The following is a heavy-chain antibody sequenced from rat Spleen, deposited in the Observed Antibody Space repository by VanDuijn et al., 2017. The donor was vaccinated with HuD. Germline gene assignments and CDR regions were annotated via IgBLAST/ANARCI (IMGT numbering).Heavy chain of an antibody. Sequence: EVQLVESGGGLVQPGGAMKLSCAASGFSLSSFPMAWVRQAPAKGLEWVATISIIAGGTYYRDSVKGRFTISRDNARSTLYLQMNRLRSEDTATYYCTRGRVYYGYPPGDYWGQGVMVTVSS. V-gene: IGHV5-46*01. CDR2: ISIIAGGT. CDR1: GFSLSSFP. CDR3: TRGRVYYGYPPGDY. D-gene: IGHD1-7*01. J-gene: IGHJ2*01.